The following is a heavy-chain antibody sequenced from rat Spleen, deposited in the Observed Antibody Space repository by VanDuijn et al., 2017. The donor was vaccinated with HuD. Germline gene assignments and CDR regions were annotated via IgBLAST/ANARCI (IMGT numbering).Heavy chain of an antibody. CDR2: VSPTGGST. J-gene: IGHJ1*01. CDR3: ARRKYGGWYFDF. D-gene: IGHD1-3*01. Sequence: EVQLVESGGGLVQPGRSLKLSCAASGFTFSNYGMHWIRQAPTKGLEWVASVSPTGGSTYYRDSVKGRFTISRDNAKTTLYLQMNSLRSEDTATYYCARRKYGGWYFDFWGPGTMVTVSS. V-gene: IGHV5-19*01. CDR1: GFTFSNYG.